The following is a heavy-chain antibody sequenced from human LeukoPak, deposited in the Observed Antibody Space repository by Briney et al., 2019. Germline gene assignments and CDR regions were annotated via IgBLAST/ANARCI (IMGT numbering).Heavy chain of an antibody. Sequence: SETLTLTCTVSGGSISSYFWTWIRQPAGKGLEWIGRVYNSGSTNYNPSLKSRVTMSLDTSNNQFSLKLTSVTAADTAVYYCARTGTPGPIFDYWGQGILVTVSS. D-gene: IGHD1/OR15-1a*01. J-gene: IGHJ4*02. V-gene: IGHV4-4*07. CDR1: GGSISSYF. CDR2: VYNSGST. CDR3: ARTGTPGPIFDY.